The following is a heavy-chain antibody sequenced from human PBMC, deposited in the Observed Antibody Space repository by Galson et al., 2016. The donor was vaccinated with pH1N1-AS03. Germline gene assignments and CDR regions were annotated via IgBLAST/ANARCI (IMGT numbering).Heavy chain of an antibody. CDR2: INPNSGGT. CDR1: GYTFTGYY. Sequence: SVKVSCKASGYTFTGYYIHWVRQAPGQGLEWMGWINPNSGGTNSAQKFQGRVTMTRDTSISTAYMDLSRLRSDDTAVYYCARGSESSNWYYYGMDVWGQGTTVTVSS. D-gene: IGHD6-13*01. V-gene: IGHV1-2*02. CDR3: ARGSESSNWYYYGMDV. J-gene: IGHJ6*02.